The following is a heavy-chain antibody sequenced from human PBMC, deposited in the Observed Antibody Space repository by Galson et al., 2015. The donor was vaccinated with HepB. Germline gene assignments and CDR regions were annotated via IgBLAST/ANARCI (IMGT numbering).Heavy chain of an antibody. Sequence: SLRLSCAASGFTFSSYGMHWVRQAPGKGLEWVAVISYDGSNKYYADSVKGRFTISRDNSKNTLYLQMNSLRAEDTAVYYCAKDILPYSYGSCYFDYWGQGTLVTVSS. CDR3: AKDILPYSYGSCYFDY. D-gene: IGHD5-18*01. V-gene: IGHV3-30*18. CDR1: GFTFSSYG. CDR2: ISYDGSNK. J-gene: IGHJ4*02.